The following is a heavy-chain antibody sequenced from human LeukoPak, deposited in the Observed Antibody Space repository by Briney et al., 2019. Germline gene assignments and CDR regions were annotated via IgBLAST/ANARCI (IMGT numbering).Heavy chain of an antibody. CDR2: IYHSGST. D-gene: IGHD3-10*01. CDR1: GGSFSGYY. V-gene: IGHV4-34*01. J-gene: IGHJ3*02. CDR3: ARDSTGSYGSGSQYAFDI. Sequence: SETLSLTCAVYGGSFSGYYWSWIRQPPGKGLEWIGEIYHSGSTYYNPSLKSRVTISVDRSKNQFSLKLSSVTAADTAVYYCARDSTGSYGSGSQYAFDIWGQGTMVTVSS.